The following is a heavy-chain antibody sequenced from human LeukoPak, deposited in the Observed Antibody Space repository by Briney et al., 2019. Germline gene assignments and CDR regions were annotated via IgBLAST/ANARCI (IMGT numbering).Heavy chain of an antibody. CDR1: GYTLTSYG. V-gene: IGHV1-18*04. CDR2: ISAYNGNT. CDR3: ARDRSSGWYPLPFDY. Sequence: ASVKVSCKASGYTLTSYGISWVRQAPGQGLEWMGWISAYNGNTNYAQKLQGRVTMTTDTSTSTAYMEPRSLRSDDTAVYYCARDRSSGWYPLPFDYWGQGTLVTVSS. J-gene: IGHJ4*02. D-gene: IGHD6-19*01.